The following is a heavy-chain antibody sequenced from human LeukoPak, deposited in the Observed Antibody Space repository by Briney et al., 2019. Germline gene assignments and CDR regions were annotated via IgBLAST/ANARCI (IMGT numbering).Heavy chain of an antibody. CDR2: ISFDGRNK. CDR3: AKNKGSSWPYYFDY. V-gene: IGHV3-30-3*02. CDR1: GFSFSNFA. Sequence: GGSLRLSCAASGFSFSNFAMHWVRQAPGKGLEWVTCISFDGRNKYYTDSVKGRFTVSRDNSKNTLYLQMNSLRAEDTALYYCAKNKGSSWPYYFDYWGQGILVSVSS. J-gene: IGHJ4*02. D-gene: IGHD2-2*01.